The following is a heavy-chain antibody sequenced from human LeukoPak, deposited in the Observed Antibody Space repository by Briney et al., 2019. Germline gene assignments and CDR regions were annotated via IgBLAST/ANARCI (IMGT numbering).Heavy chain of an antibody. D-gene: IGHD6-13*01. CDR2: IYYSGST. CDR3: ARHVRLRYSSSWYGAFDI. Sequence: SETLSLTCTVSGGSISSSSYYWGWIRQPPGKGLEWIGSIYYSGSTNYNPSLKSRVSMSLDTSKNQVSLNLTSVTAADTAVYYCARHVRLRYSSSWYGAFDIWGQGTMVTVSS. J-gene: IGHJ3*02. CDR1: GGSISSSSYY. V-gene: IGHV4-39*07.